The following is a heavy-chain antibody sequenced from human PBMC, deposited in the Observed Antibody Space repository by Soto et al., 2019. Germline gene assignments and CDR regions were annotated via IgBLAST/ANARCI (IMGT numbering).Heavy chain of an antibody. Sequence: GGSLRLSCAASGFTFSSYAMSWVRQAPGKGLEWVSVIYSGGSTYYADSVKGRFTISRHNSKNTLYLQMNSLRAEDTAVYYCARVFLEYSSSWYFDYWGQGTLVTVSS. CDR2: IYSGGST. V-gene: IGHV3-53*04. D-gene: IGHD6-13*01. J-gene: IGHJ4*02. CDR3: ARVFLEYSSSWYFDY. CDR1: GFTFSSYA.